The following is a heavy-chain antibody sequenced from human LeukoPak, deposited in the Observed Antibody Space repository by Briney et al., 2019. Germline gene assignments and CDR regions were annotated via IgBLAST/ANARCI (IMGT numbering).Heavy chain of an antibody. V-gene: IGHV3-21*01. CDR3: VRDLDTVTTAFLVY. CDR2: VSRSSRHM. J-gene: IGHJ4*02. CDR1: GFTFSSYS. D-gene: IGHD4-11*01. Sequence: PGGSLRLSCAASGFTFSSYSMNWVRQAPGKGLEWVSSVSRSSRHMYYADSVKGRFTISRDDAKNSLSPQMDSLRAEDSAVYYCVRDLDTVTTAFLVYWGQGTLVTVSS.